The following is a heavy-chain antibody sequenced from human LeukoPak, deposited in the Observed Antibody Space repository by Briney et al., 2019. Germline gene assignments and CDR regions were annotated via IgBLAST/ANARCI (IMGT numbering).Heavy chain of an antibody. D-gene: IGHD3-3*01. Sequence: GGSLRLPCVASGFTFGKYWMSWVRQAPGKGLEWVANIKLDGSEKNYVDSVKGRFTISRDNTKNSLYLQMNSLRVEGTAVFYCARDQYDTWSRRGNFDSWGQGTLVIVSS. CDR2: IKLDGSEK. CDR1: GFTFGKYW. V-gene: IGHV3-7*03. CDR3: ARDQYDTWSRRGNFDS. J-gene: IGHJ4*02.